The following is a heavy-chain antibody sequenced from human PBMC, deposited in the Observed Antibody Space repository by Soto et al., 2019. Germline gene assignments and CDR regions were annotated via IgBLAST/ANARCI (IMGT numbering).Heavy chain of an antibody. CDR3: ARDGSGWPRGWFDP. J-gene: IGHJ5*02. V-gene: IGHV3-30-3*01. Sequence: QVQLVESGGGVVQPGRSLRLSCAASGFTFSSYAMHWVRQAPGKGLEWVAVISYDGSDKYYAELVKGRFTISRDISKNTLFLQMNSLRAEDTAVYYCARDGSGWPRGWFDPWGQGTLVTVSS. CDR1: GFTFSSYA. D-gene: IGHD6-25*01. CDR2: ISYDGSDK.